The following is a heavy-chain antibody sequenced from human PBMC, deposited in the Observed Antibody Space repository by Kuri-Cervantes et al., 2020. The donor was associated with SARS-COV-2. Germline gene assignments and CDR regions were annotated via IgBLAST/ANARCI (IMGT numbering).Heavy chain of an antibody. J-gene: IGHJ6*03. Sequence: GESLKISCAASGVTLSSYAIHWVRQAPGKGLEWVAVISYDGSNKYYADSVKGQFTISRDNSKNKLYMQMNSLRAEDTAMYYCAKGGYCSATLCFFRYYMDVWGKGTTVTVSS. V-gene: IGHV3-30*04. CDR1: GVTLSSYA. D-gene: IGHD2-15*01. CDR3: AKGGYCSATLCFFRYYMDV. CDR2: ISYDGSNK.